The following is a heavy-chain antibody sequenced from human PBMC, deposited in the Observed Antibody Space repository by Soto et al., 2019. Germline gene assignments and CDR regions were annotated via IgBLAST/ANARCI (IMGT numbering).Heavy chain of an antibody. Sequence: SETLSLTCTVSGGSISSYYWTWIRQPPGKGLEWIGYIYYSGSTNYNPSLKSRVTISVDTSKNQFSLKLSSVTAADTAVYYCARAALWLHFDYWGQGTLVTVSS. V-gene: IGHV4-59*01. CDR3: ARAALWLHFDY. CDR2: IYYSGST. J-gene: IGHJ4*02. CDR1: GGSISSYY. D-gene: IGHD5-18*01.